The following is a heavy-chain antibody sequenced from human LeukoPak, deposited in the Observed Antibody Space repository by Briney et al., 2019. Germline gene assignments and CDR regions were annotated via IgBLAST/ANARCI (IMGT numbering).Heavy chain of an antibody. J-gene: IGHJ5*02. D-gene: IGHD3-3*01. Sequence: GGSLRLSCTASGFTFGDYAMSWFRQAPGKGLEWVGFIRSKAYGGTTEYAPSVKGRFTISRDDSKSIAYLQMNSLKTEDTAVYYCTRDSVDFWSGRTLYDWFDPWGQGTLVTVSS. CDR2: IRSKAYGGTT. CDR1: GFTFGDYA. V-gene: IGHV3-49*03. CDR3: TRDSVDFWSGRTLYDWFDP.